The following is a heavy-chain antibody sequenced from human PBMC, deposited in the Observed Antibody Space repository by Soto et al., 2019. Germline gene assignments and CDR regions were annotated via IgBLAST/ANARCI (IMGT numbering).Heavy chain of an antibody. Sequence: SETLSLTCAVYGGSFSGYYWSWIRQPPGKGLEWIGEINHSGSTNYNPSLKSRVTISVDTSKNQFSLKLSSVTAADTAVYYCARGETHSSGWEYFDYWGQGTLVTVSS. D-gene: IGHD6-19*01. CDR3: ARGETHSSGWEYFDY. V-gene: IGHV4-34*01. CDR1: GGSFSGYY. CDR2: INHSGST. J-gene: IGHJ4*02.